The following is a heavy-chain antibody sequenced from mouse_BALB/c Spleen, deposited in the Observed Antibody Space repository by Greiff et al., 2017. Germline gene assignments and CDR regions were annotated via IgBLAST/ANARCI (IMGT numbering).Heavy chain of an antibody. D-gene: IGHD2-14*01. Sequence: EVKLMESGPGLVKPSQSLSLTCTVTGYSITSDYAWNWIRQFPGNKLEWMGYISYSGSTSYNPSLKSRISITRDTSKNQFFLQLNSVTTEDTATYYCARGGSYYRDAMDYWGQGTSVTVSS. V-gene: IGHV3-2*02. J-gene: IGHJ4*01. CDR1: GYSITSDYA. CDR3: ARGGSYYRDAMDY. CDR2: ISYSGST.